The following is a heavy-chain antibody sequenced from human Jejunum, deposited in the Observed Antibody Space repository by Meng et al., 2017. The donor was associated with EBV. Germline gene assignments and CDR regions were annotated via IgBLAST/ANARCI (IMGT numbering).Heavy chain of an antibody. CDR3: ARDYSDSSRQGY. J-gene: IGHJ4*02. CDR1: GYTFTGYF. Sequence: QGQVGQSAAEVKQPGASVRVSCKASGYTFTGYFIHWVRQAPGQGLEWMGRINPNSGGTSYTQKFQGRVTMTRDASITTAYMELSRLGSDDTAVYYCARDYSDSSRQGYWGQGTLVTVSS. V-gene: IGHV1-2*06. D-gene: IGHD3-22*01. CDR2: INPNSGGT.